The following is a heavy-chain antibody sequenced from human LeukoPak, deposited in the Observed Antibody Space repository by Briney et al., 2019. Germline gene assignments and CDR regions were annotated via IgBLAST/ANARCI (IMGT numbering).Heavy chain of an antibody. CDR3: ARAPAATGTDYFDY. D-gene: IGHD6-13*01. J-gene: IGHJ4*02. CDR2: IYPSGST. Sequence: SETLSPTCTVSAESMRSYWWSWIRQPAGKGLEYIGRIYPSGSTNYNPSLMSRVIMSVDPSKNQFSLKLSSVTAADTAVNYCARAPAATGTDYFDYWGQGTLVTVSS. V-gene: IGHV4-4*07. CDR1: AESMRSYW.